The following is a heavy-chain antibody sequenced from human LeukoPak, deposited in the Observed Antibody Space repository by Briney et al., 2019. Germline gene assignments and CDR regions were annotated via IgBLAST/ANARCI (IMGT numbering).Heavy chain of an antibody. J-gene: IGHJ3*02. CDR3: ARDPTTVTKGLDI. CDR1: GDSINDHY. V-gene: IGHV4-59*11. CDR2: ISYIGST. Sequence: SETLSLTCTVSGDSINDHYWSWIRQPPGKGLEWIGYISYIGSTNYNPSLKSRVTISVDTSKNQFSLRLSSVTAADTAVYYCARDPTTVTKGLDIWGQGTMVAVSS. D-gene: IGHD4-17*01.